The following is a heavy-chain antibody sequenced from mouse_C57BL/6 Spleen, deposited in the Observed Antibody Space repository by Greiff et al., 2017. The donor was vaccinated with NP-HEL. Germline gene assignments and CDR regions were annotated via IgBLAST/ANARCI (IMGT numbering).Heavy chain of an antibody. CDR2: ISDGGSYT. CDR1: GFTFSSYA. J-gene: IGHJ1*03. D-gene: IGHD1-1*01. CDR3: ASPFITTVVARYFDV. V-gene: IGHV5-4*03. Sequence: EVKLVESGGGLVKPGGSLKLSCAASGFTFSSYAMSWVRQTPEKRLEWVATISDGGSYTYYPDNVKGRFTISRDNAKNNLYLQMSHLKSEDTAMYYCASPFITTVVARYFDVWGTGTTVTVSS.